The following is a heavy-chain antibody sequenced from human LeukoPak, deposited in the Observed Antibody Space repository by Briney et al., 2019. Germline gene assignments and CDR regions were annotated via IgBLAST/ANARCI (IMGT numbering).Heavy chain of an antibody. D-gene: IGHD5-12*01. CDR1: GFSLSTSGVG. V-gene: IGHV2-5*02. Sequence: SGPTLVKPTQTLTLTCTFSGFSLSTSGVGVGWIRQPPGKALEWLALIYWVDDKRYSPSLKSRLTITKDTSKNQVVLTMTNMDPVDTAAYYCAHRGYSGYASSWGQGTLVTVSS. CDR3: AHRGYSGYASS. J-gene: IGHJ5*02. CDR2: IYWVDDK.